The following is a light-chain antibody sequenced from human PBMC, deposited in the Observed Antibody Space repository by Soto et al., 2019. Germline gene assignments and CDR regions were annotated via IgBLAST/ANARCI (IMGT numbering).Light chain of an antibody. V-gene: IGKV1D-12*01. CDR3: QQANSFPYT. Sequence: DIQMTQSPSSVSASVGDRVTITCRASQDINKWLAWYQQKPGTAPKLLIYATSSLQSGVPSRFSGSGSGTVFTLSINSLQPDDFATYFCQQANSFPYTFGQGTKLEIK. CDR2: ATS. CDR1: QDINKW. J-gene: IGKJ2*01.